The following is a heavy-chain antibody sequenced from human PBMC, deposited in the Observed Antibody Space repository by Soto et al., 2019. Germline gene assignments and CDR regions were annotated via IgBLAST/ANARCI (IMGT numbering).Heavy chain of an antibody. Sequence: ASVKVSCKASGGTFSSYTISWVRQAPGQWLEWMGRIIPILGIANYAQKFQGRVTITADKSTSTAYMELSSLRSEDTAVYYCAREREESGSYYYYLDDWGLGTLVTVSS. J-gene: IGHJ4*02. CDR3: AREREESGSYYYYLDD. CDR2: IIPILGIA. D-gene: IGHD1-26*01. V-gene: IGHV1-69*04. CDR1: GGTFSSYT.